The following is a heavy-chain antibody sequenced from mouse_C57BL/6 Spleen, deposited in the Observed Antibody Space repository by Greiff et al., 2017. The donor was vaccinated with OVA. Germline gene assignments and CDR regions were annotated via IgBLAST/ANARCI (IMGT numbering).Heavy chain of an antibody. CDR1: GFSLTSYG. CDR3: ARNLDTPGFAY. CDR2: IWSGGST. J-gene: IGHJ3*01. V-gene: IGHV2-2*01. Sequence: VQLQESGPGLVQPSQSLSITCTVSGFSLTSYGVHWVRQSPGKGLEWLGVIWSGGSTDYNAAFISRLSISKDNSKSQVFVKMNSLQADDTAIYYCARNLDTPGFAYWGQGTLVTVSA.